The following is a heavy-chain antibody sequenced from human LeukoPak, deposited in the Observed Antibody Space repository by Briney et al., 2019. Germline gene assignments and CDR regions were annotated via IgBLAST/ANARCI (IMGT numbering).Heavy chain of an antibody. CDR3: TTAPSGYAYMNGWHLDY. Sequence: GGSLRLSCAASGFTFSYAWMSWVRQAPGKGPEWIGRIKRKSDGETTDYAAPVKGRFTISRDDSKNTLFLQMNSLKTEDSAFYYCTTAPSGYAYMNGWHLDYWGQGALVTVSS. J-gene: IGHJ4*02. D-gene: IGHD5-18*01. CDR1: GFTFSYAW. V-gene: IGHV3-15*01. CDR2: IKRKSDGETT.